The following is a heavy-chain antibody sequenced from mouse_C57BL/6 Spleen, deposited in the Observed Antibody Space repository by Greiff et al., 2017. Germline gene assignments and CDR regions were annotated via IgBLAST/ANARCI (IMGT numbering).Heavy chain of an antibody. J-gene: IGHJ1*03. CDR3: ARWDDGYYDWYCDV. CDR2: IHPNSGST. V-gene: IGHV1-64*01. Sequence: QVQLKQPGAELVKPGASVKLSCKASGYTFTSYWMHWVKQRPGQGLEWIGMIHPNSGSTNYNEKFKSKATLTVDKSSSTAYMQLSSLTSEDSAVYYCARWDDGYYDWYCDVWGTGTTVTVSS. D-gene: IGHD2-3*01. CDR1: GYTFTSYW.